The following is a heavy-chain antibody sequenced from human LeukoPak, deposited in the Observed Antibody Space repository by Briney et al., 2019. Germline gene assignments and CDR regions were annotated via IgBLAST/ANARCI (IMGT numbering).Heavy chain of an antibody. CDR3: AKDTFVLRYFDWVFDP. CDR1: GFTFSSYG. J-gene: IGHJ5*02. V-gene: IGHV3-30*18. Sequence: PGRSLGLSCAASGFTFSSYGMHWVRQAPGKGLEWVAVISYDGSNKYYADSVKGRFTISRDNSKNTLYLQMNSLRAEDTAVYYCAKDTFVLRYFDWVFDPWGQGTLVTVYS. D-gene: IGHD3-9*01. CDR2: ISYDGSNK.